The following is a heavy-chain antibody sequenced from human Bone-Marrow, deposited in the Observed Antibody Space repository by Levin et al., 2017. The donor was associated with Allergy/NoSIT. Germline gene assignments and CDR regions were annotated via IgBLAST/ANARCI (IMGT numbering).Heavy chain of an antibody. J-gene: IGHJ6*02. Sequence: TGGSLRLSCVVSGFKFDDYAMHWVRQRPGKGLEWVSGISWNSGAIDYVDSVKGRFTLSRDNAKNSLSLQMNSLTSDDTAKYYCVKDLGRWLYYDRWTGPSYGFDQWGQGTTVIVSS. CDR2: ISWNSGAI. V-gene: IGHV3-9*01. CDR3: VKDLGRWLYYDRWTGPSYGFDQ. D-gene: IGHD3-3*01. CDR1: GFKFDDYA.